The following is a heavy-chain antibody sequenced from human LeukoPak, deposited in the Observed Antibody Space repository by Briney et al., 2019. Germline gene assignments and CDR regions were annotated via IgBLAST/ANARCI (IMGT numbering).Heavy chain of an antibody. CDR2: IYSGGST. CDR1: GFTVSSNY. D-gene: IGHD3-22*01. CDR3: ATDYYDSSGYFDY. V-gene: IGHV3-53*05. Sequence: GGSLRLSCTASGFTVSSNYMSWVRQAPGKGLEWVSVIYSGGSTYYADSVKGRFTISRDNSKNTLYLQMNSLRAEDTAVYYCATDYYDSSGYFDYWGQGTLVTVSS. J-gene: IGHJ4*02.